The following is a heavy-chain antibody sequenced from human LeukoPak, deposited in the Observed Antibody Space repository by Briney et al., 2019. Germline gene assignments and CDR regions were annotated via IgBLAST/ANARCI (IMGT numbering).Heavy chain of an antibody. V-gene: IGHV3-23*01. Sequence: PGGSLRLSCAASGFTFSSYAMSWVRQAPGKGLEWVSAISGSGGSTYYADSVKGRFTISRDNSKNTLYLQMNSLRAEDTAVYYCARYSYPSTYYYGMDVWGQGTTVTVSS. J-gene: IGHJ6*02. CDR2: ISGSGGST. CDR3: ARYSYPSTYYYGMDV. D-gene: IGHD2-15*01. CDR1: GFTFSSYA.